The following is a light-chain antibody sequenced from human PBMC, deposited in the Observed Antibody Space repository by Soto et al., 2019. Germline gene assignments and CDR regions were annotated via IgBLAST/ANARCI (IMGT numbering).Light chain of an antibody. CDR3: QQYNTDFT. Sequence: DIQMTQSPSTLSASVGDRVTITCRASQSISDWLAWYQQKPGKAPDLLIYDASRLQSGVPSRFTGSGSGTEFTLTISSLQPDDFATYYCQQYNTDFTFGPGTKVDIK. CDR2: DAS. V-gene: IGKV1-5*01. J-gene: IGKJ3*01. CDR1: QSISDW.